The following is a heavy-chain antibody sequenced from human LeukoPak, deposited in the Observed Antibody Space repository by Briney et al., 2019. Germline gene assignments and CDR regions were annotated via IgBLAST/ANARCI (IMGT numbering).Heavy chain of an antibody. V-gene: IGHV3-33*06. CDR1: GFSFSIYG. Sequence: GGSLRLSCAASGFSFSIYGMHWVRQAPGKGLEWVAVIWHDGSNKYYADSVKGRFTISRDNSKNTLYLQMNSLRAEDTAVYYCAKDVVSGMASSYYYYYMDVWGKGTTLTVSS. J-gene: IGHJ6*03. CDR3: AKDVVSGMASSYYYYYMDV. CDR2: IWHDGSNK. D-gene: IGHD3-16*01.